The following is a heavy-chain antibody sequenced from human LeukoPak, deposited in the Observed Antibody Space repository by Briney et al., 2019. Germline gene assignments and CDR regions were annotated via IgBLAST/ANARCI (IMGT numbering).Heavy chain of an antibody. CDR2: INSDGSST. J-gene: IGHJ4*02. V-gene: IGHV3-74*01. D-gene: IGHD3-22*01. CDR3: VRGPNSGYGRFDY. CDR1: GITLSSYW. Sequence: PGGSLRLSCAASGITLSSYWMHWVRQVPGKGLVWVSRINSDGSSTSYADSVEGRFTISRDNAKTTLYLQMNSLSVEDTAIYYCVRGPNSGYGRFDYWGQGTLVTASS.